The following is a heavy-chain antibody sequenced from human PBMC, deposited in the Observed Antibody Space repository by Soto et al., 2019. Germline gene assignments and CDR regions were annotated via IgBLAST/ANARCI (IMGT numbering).Heavy chain of an antibody. CDR2: ISAYNGNT. CDR3: ARGAAPLYYYDSSGYYPNYFDY. CDR1: GYTFTSYG. J-gene: IGHJ4*02. Sequence: GASVKVSCKASGYTFTSYGISWVRQAPGQGLEWMGWISAYNGNTNYAQKLQGRVTMTTDTSTSTAYMELRSLRSDDTAVYYCARGAAPLYYYDSSGYYPNYFDYWGKGTLVTVSS. D-gene: IGHD3-22*01. V-gene: IGHV1-18*01.